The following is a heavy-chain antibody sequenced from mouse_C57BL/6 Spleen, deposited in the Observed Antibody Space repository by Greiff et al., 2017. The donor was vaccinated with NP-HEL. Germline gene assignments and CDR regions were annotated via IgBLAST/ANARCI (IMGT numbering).Heavy chain of an antibody. CDR1: GYTFTSYW. CDR2: IHPNSGST. CDR3: ARDRDRDYFDY. D-gene: IGHD3-3*01. V-gene: IGHV1-64*01. Sequence: VQLQQPGAELVKPGASVKLSCKASGYTFTSYWMHWVKQRPGQGLEWIGMIHPNSGSTNYNEKFKSKATLTVDKSSSTAYMQLSSLTSEDSAVYYCARDRDRDYFDYWGQGTTLTVSS. J-gene: IGHJ2*01.